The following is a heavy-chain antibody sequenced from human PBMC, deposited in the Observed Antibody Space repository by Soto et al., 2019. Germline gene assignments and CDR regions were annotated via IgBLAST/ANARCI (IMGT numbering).Heavy chain of an antibody. Sequence: QVQLVQSGAEVKKPGASEKLSCKASGYTFTSYYMHWVRQAPGQGLEWLGIINPSDGSTSYAQKFQGRVTMTRDTSTSTVYMELGSLRSDDTAVYYCARAITCSRSRCYMGEFDPWGQGTLVTVSS. CDR3: ARAITCSRSRCYMGEFDP. J-gene: IGHJ5*02. V-gene: IGHV1-46*01. D-gene: IGHD2-2*02. CDR1: GYTFTSYY. CDR2: INPSDGST.